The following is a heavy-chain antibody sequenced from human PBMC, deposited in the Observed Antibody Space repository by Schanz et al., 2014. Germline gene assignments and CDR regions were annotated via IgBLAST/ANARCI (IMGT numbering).Heavy chain of an antibody. Sequence: DVQLVESGGGLLQPGGSLRLSCAASGFTVSINYMSWVRQGPGNRLEWVGRIKSRSDGGTTDYAAPVKGRFIISRDDSRNTLYLQMSGLKTEDTAVYYCSTTPNFYASGTYSWFDPWGQGTRVTVSS. CDR3: STTPNFYASGTYSWFDP. J-gene: IGHJ5*02. V-gene: IGHV3-15*01. D-gene: IGHD3-10*01. CDR1: GFTVSINY. CDR2: IKSRSDGGTT.